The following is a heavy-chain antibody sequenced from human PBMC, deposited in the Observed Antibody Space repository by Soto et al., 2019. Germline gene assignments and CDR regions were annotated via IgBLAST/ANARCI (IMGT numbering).Heavy chain of an antibody. CDR3: ARDPISEYSSSSMNWFDP. D-gene: IGHD6-6*01. CDR1: GGTFSSYA. J-gene: IGHJ5*02. CDR2: IIPIFGTA. V-gene: IGHV1-69*06. Sequence: SVKVSCKASGGTFSSYAISWVRQAPGQGLEWMGGIIPIFGTANYAQKFQGRVTITADKSTSTAYMELSSLRSEDTAVYYCARDPISEYSSSSMNWFDPWGQGTLVTVSS.